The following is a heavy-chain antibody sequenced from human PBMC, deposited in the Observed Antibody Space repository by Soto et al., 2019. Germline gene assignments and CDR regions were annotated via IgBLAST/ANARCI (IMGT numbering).Heavy chain of an antibody. CDR1: GLSLSTTGVG. Sequence: QITLKESGPTLVQPTQTLTLTCTFSGLSLSTTGVGVGWIRQPPGKALEWLALIYWDDDKRYSPSLKSRLTLTKDPPKNHVVLTMTKMDPVDTATYYCVQSRCGGDCLQSYSSHSYYGLDVWGQGTTVTVSS. CDR3: VQSRCGGDCLQSYSSHSYYGLDV. D-gene: IGHD2-21*02. V-gene: IGHV2-5*02. J-gene: IGHJ6*02. CDR2: IYWDDDK.